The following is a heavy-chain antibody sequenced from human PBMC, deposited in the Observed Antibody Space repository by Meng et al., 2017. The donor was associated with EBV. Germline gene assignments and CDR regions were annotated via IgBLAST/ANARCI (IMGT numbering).Heavy chain of an antibody. D-gene: IGHD4-17*01. J-gene: IGHJ5*02. Sequence: QRQLQESGPRTVKPSDPPSLTCTGSGGPVSSGSYYWSWIRQPPGKGLEWIGYIYYSGSTNYNPSLKSRVTISVDTSKNQFSLKLSSVTAADTAVYYCARGRYYGDYFWFDPWGQGTLVTVSS. CDR2: IYYSGST. CDR1: GGPVSSGSYY. V-gene: IGHV4-61*01. CDR3: ARGRYYGDYFWFDP.